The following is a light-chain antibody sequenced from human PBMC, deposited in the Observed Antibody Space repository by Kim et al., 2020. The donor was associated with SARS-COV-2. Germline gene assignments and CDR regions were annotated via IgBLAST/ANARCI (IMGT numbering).Light chain of an antibody. CDR3: NSRDSSGNHVL. CDR1: SLRNYY. J-gene: IGLJ2*01. V-gene: IGLV3-19*01. CDR2: GKN. Sequence: SSELTQDPAVSVALGQTVRITCQGDSLRNYYASWYQQKPGQAPVLVIYGKNNRPSGIPDRFSGSNPGNTASLTITGAQAEDEADYYVNSRDSSGNHVLFG.